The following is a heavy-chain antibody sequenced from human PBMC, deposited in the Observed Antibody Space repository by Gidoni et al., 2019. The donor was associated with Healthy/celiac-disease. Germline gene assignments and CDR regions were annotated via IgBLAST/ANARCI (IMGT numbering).Heavy chain of an antibody. V-gene: IGHV4-39*01. J-gene: IGHJ5*02. CDR3: ARHPDYYDSSGYYYDLNWFDP. CDR1: GGSISSSSYD. CDR2: SYYSGST. D-gene: IGHD3-22*01. Sequence: QLQLQESGPGLVKHSETLSLTCTVSGGSISSSSYDWGWLRQPPGKGLEWIGSSYYSGSTYYNPSRKSRVTISVDTSKNQFSLKLSSVTAADTAVYYCARHPDYYDSSGYYYDLNWFDPWGQGTLVTVSS.